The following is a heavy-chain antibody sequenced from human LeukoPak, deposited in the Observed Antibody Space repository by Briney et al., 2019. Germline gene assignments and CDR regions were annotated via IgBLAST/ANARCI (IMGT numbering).Heavy chain of an antibody. CDR2: IYPGDSDT. D-gene: IGHD3-22*01. J-gene: IGHJ4*02. CDR1: GYSFPSYW. V-gene: IGHV5-51*01. Sequence: GEPLKISCKGSGYSFPSYWIGWVRQMPGKGLEWMGIIYPGDSDTRYSPSFQGQVTISADKSISTAYLQWSGLKASDTAMYYCARPHYYDSSGYYGYWGQGTLVTVSS. CDR3: ARPHYYDSSGYYGY.